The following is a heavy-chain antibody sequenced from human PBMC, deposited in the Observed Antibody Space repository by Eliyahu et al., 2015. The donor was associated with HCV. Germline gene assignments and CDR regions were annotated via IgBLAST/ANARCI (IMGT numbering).Heavy chain of an antibody. Sequence: QVQLVQSGAEVXKPGASVKVSCKASGYTFNSYAVHWVRQAPGQGLEWMGWINXGTENTKYSQNFQGRVTITKDTSASTAYMQLSSLRAEDTAVYYCAREGRYSGYDFDYWGQGTLVTVSS. CDR3: AREGRYSGYDFDY. V-gene: IGHV1-3*01. J-gene: IGHJ4*02. CDR2: INXGTENT. CDR1: GYTFNSYA. D-gene: IGHD5-12*01.